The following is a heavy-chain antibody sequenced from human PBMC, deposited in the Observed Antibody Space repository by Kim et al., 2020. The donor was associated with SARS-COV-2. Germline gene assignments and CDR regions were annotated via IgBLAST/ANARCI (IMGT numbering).Heavy chain of an antibody. CDR1: GFTFSSYA. CDR3: AKDTGSRSFDY. CDR2: IGGSGYHT. J-gene: IGHJ4*02. V-gene: IGHV3-23*01. D-gene: IGHD2-15*01. Sequence: GGSLRLSCAASGFTFSSYAMHWVRQAPGKGLEWVSVIGGSGYHTYYADSVKGRFTISRDNAKNTLFLQMNSLRAEDTAIYYCAKDTGSRSFDYWGQGTLLTVSS.